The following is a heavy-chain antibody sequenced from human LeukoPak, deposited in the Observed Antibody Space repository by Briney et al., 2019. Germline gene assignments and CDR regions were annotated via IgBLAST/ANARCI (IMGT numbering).Heavy chain of an antibody. CDR2: IYYSGST. V-gene: IGHV4-59*01. CDR1: GGSISSYY. J-gene: IGHJ4*02. D-gene: IGHD4-17*01. Sequence: SETLSLTCTVSGGSISSYYWSWIRQPPGKGLEWIGYIYYSGSTNYNPSLKSRVTISVDTSKNQFSLKLSSVTAADTAVYYCARVGSDYPIGMYYFDYWGQGTLVTVSS. CDR3: ARVGSDYPIGMYYFDY.